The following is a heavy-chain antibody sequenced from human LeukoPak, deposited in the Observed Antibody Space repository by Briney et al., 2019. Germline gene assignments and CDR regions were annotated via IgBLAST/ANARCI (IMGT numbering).Heavy chain of an antibody. D-gene: IGHD6-19*01. CDR1: GFTFSTYW. V-gene: IGHV3-74*01. CDR3: ARPETQYSSGLDGFDI. J-gene: IGHJ3*02. Sequence: PGGSLRLSCAASGFTFSTYWMHWVRQAPGKGLVWVSRINSDRSRTTYADSVKGRFTISRDNAKNTLYLQMNSLRTEDTAVYYCARPETQYSSGLDGFDIWGQGTMVTVSS. CDR2: INSDRSRT.